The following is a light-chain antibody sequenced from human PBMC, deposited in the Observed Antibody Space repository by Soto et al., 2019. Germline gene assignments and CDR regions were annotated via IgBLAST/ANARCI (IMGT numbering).Light chain of an antibody. CDR2: GAS. CDR3: QQYNNSLPGFS. V-gene: IGKV3-15*01. Sequence: EIVMTQSPATLSVSPGERATLSCRASQSVSSNLAWYQQNPGQAPRLLIYGASTRATGIPARFRGSGSGTEFTLTISGLQSEDFAVYYCQQYNNSLPGFSFGPGNKVDI. J-gene: IGKJ3*01. CDR1: QSVSSN.